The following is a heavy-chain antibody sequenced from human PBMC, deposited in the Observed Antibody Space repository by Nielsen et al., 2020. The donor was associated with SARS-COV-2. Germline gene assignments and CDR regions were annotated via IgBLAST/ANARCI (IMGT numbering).Heavy chain of an antibody. CDR2: IKQDGSEK. V-gene: IGHV3-7*01. Sequence: GGSLRLSCAASGFTFSSYAMHWVRQAPGKGLEWVANIKQDGSEKYYVDSVKGRFTISRDNAKNSLYLQMNSLRAEDTAVYYCAREGDLLGGTNYWGQGTLVTVSS. CDR1: GFTFSSYA. J-gene: IGHJ4*02. CDR3: AREGDLLGGTNY. D-gene: IGHD1-26*01.